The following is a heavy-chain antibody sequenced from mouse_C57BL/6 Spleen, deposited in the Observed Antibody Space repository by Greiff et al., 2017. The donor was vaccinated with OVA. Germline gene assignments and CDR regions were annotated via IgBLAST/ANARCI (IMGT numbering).Heavy chain of an antibody. Sequence: QVQLQQSGAELVRPGTSVKLSCKASGYTFTSYWMHWVKQRPGQGLEWIGVIDPSDSYTNYNQKFKGKATLTVDTSSSTAYMQLSSLTSEDSAVYYCARGIYYYGSPFAYWGQGTLVTVSA. CDR2: IDPSDSYT. CDR3: ARGIYYYGSPFAY. V-gene: IGHV1-59*01. D-gene: IGHD1-1*01. CDR1: GYTFTSYW. J-gene: IGHJ3*01.